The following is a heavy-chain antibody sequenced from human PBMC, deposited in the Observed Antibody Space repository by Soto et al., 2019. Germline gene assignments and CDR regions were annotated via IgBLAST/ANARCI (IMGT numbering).Heavy chain of an antibody. CDR3: AKEMVGGGPRPHFDN. D-gene: IGHD2-21*01. CDR1: GYTFTAYF. Sequence: ASVKVSCKASGYTFTAYFIHWVRQAPGQGLEWLGWINPNSGGTKYAEKFQGRLTMTGDTSINTAYMDLSSLKTDDTAVYYCAKEMVGGGPRPHFDNWGQGTLVTVSS. V-gene: IGHV1-2*02. CDR2: INPNSGGT. J-gene: IGHJ4*02.